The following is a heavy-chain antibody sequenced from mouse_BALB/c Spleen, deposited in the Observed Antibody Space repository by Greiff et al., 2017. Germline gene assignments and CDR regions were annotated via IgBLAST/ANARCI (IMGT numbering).Heavy chain of an antibody. CDR2: ISYSGST. Sequence: ESGPGLVKPSQSLSLTCTVTGYSITSDYAWTWIRQFPGNKLEWMGYISYSGSTSYNPSLKSRISITRDTSKNQFFLQLNSVTTEDTATYYCARKGTSSGFAYWGQGTLVTVSA. CDR3: ARKGTSSGFAY. J-gene: IGHJ3*01. CDR1: GYSITSDYA. D-gene: IGHD3-3*01. V-gene: IGHV3-2*02.